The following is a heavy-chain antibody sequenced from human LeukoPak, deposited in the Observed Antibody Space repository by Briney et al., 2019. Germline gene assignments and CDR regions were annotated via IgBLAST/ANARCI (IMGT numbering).Heavy chain of an antibody. Sequence: PSETLSLTCSVSGDSISSTSYYWGWIRQPPGKGLEWIGYIYNSGSTNYNPSLKSRVTISIDMSKNQFSLKLSSVTAADTAVYYCGAESERWLVRSWGQGTLVTVSS. J-gene: IGHJ4*02. CDR1: GDSISSTSYY. V-gene: IGHV4-61*05. D-gene: IGHD6-19*01. CDR3: GAESERWLVRS. CDR2: IYNSGST.